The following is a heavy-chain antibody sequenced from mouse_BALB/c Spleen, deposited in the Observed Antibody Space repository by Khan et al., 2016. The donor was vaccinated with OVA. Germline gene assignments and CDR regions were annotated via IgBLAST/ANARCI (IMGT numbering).Heavy chain of an antibody. J-gene: IGHJ3*01. V-gene: IGHV5-6*01. CDR2: ISSGGSYT. Sequence: EVQLQESGGDLVKPGGSLKLSCAASGFTFSTYGMSWVRQTPDKRLEWVATISSGGSYTYYPDSVKGRFTSSRDNAKNTLYLQMSSLKSEDTSMYYCARLAYYYGREGFAYWGQGTLVTVSA. CDR1: GFTFSTYG. CDR3: ARLAYYYGREGFAY. D-gene: IGHD1-1*01.